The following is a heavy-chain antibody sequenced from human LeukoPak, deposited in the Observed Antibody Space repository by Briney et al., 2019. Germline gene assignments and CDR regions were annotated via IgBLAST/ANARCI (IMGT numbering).Heavy chain of an antibody. Sequence: GGSLRLSCAASGFTFSDYYMSWIRQAPGKVLEWVSYISSSGSTIYYADSVKGRFTISRDNAKNSLYLQMNSLRAEDTAVYYCAAAMVRGVFDPWGQGTLVTVSS. J-gene: IGHJ5*02. CDR3: AAAMVRGVFDP. CDR1: GFTFSDYY. CDR2: ISSSGSTI. D-gene: IGHD3-10*01. V-gene: IGHV3-11*01.